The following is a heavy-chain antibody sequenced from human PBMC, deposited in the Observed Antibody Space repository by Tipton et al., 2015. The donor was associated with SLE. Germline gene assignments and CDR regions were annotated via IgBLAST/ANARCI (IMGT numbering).Heavy chain of an antibody. CDR3: VRDSYLTVHGPSSWFDP. CDR2: IRSKTYGGAT. Sequence: RSLRLSCKVSGFVFGDYAMSWVRQAPGKGLEWVGFIRSKTYGGATEYAASVKGRFTISRDDSKSIAYLQMNSLKTEDTAVYYCVRDSYLTVHGPSSWFDPWGQGTLVTVSS. D-gene: IGHD3-10*01. CDR1: GFVFGDYA. J-gene: IGHJ5*02. V-gene: IGHV3-49*04.